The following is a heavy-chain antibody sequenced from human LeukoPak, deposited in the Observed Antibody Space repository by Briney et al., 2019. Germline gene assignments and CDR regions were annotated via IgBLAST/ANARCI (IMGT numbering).Heavy chain of an antibody. D-gene: IGHD6-6*01. V-gene: IGHV1-8*01. Sequence: ASVKVSRKASGHTLTSYDINWVRQATGQGLEWMGWMNPNSGNTGYAQKFQGRVSMTRNTSISTAYMELSSLRSEDTAVYYCARSIAGRSYYYYMDVWGKGTTVTVSS. J-gene: IGHJ6*03. CDR3: ARSIAGRSYYYYMDV. CDR2: MNPNSGNT. CDR1: GHTLTSYD.